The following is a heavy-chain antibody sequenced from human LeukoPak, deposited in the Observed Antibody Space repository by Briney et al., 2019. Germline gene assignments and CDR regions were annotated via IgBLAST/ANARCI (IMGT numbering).Heavy chain of an antibody. CDR1: GFTFSSYS. CDR3: AKDRYTSGHDAFDI. J-gene: IGHJ3*02. Sequence: GGSLRLSCAASGFTFSSYSMNWVRQAPGKGLEWVSGISGSGGSSYFADSVKGRFTISRDNSKNTLYLQMNSLRAEDTAVYYCAKDRYTSGHDAFDIWGQGTMVTVSS. V-gene: IGHV3-23*01. CDR2: ISGSGGSS. D-gene: IGHD6-19*01.